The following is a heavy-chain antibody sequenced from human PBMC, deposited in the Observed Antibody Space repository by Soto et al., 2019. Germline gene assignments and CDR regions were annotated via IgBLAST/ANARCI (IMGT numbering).Heavy chain of an antibody. Sequence: ASVKVSCKASGYTFTGYYMHWVRQAPGQGLEWMGWINPNSGGTNYAQKFQGWVTMTRDTSISTAYMELSRLRSDDTAVYYCARSGYCTNGVCSGYMDVWGKGTTVTVSS. CDR3: ARSGYCTNGVCSGYMDV. J-gene: IGHJ6*03. D-gene: IGHD2-8*01. CDR1: GYTFTGYY. V-gene: IGHV1-2*04. CDR2: INPNSGGT.